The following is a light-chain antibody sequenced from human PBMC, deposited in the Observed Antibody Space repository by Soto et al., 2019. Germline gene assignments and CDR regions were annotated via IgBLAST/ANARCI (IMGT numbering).Light chain of an antibody. Sequence: EIVLTQSPGTLSLSPGEGDTLSCRASQSVSSSYLAWYQQKPGQAPRLLIYGASSRATGIPDRFSGSGSGTDFTLTISSLEPEDFAVYYCQQYGSSPPTFGQGTKVDIK. CDR1: QSVSSSY. J-gene: IGKJ1*01. V-gene: IGKV3-20*01. CDR2: GAS. CDR3: QQYGSSPPT.